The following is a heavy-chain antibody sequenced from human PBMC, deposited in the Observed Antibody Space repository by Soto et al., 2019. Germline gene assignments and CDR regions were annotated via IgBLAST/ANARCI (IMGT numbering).Heavy chain of an antibody. Sequence: LSLTCAVYGGSFSGYYWSWIRQPPGKGLEWIGEINHSGSTNYNPSLKSRVTISVDTSKNQFSLKLSSVTAADTAVYYCARTYYYDSSGIDYWGQGTLVTVSS. V-gene: IGHV4-34*01. CDR1: GGSFSGYY. CDR2: INHSGST. D-gene: IGHD3-22*01. CDR3: ARTYYYDSSGIDY. J-gene: IGHJ4*02.